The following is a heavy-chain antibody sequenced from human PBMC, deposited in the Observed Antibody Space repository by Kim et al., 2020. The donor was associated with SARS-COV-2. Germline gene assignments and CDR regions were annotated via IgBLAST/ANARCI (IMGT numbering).Heavy chain of an antibody. CDR3: ARLNVDYDSNDGPFDV. CDR1: GDSISRYY. D-gene: IGHD3-22*01. Sequence: SETLSLTCSVSGDSISRYYWCWIRQPPGKGLEWIGYSYYSGRTHYNPSLKSRATISVDSSRKHFSLNLTLVTAAAAALYYCARLNVDYDSNDGPFDVWGQGKMVAVSA. CDR2: SYYSGRT. J-gene: IGHJ3*01. V-gene: IGHV4-59*08.